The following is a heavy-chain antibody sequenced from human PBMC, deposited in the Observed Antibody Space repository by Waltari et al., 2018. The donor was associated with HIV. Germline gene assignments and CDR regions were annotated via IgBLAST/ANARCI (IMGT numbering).Heavy chain of an antibody. CDR2: IYTSGST. CDR1: GGSISSYY. J-gene: IGHJ3*02. D-gene: IGHD3-22*01. V-gene: IGHV4-4*07. Sequence: QVQLQESGPGLVKPSETLSLTCTVSGGSISSYYWSWIRQPAGKGLEWIGRIYTSGSTNSDPALESRVNMSVDTSKNQFSLKLSSVTAADTAVYYCAREGRSGWNAFDIWGQGTMVTVSS. CDR3: AREGRSGWNAFDI.